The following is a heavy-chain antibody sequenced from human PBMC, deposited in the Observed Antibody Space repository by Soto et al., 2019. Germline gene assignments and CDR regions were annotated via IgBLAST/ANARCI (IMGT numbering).Heavy chain of an antibody. CDR1: GDSIRDSF. J-gene: IGHJ4*02. D-gene: IGHD3-22*01. Sequence: QVQLQESGPGLVKPSETLSLTCTVSGDSIRDSFWSWVRQPPGKGLEWIGLVHHTGNTNYNPSLETRVTMLVDTSANHFSLTLTSVTPADTAIYYCARGREDNSDHHFGHLFDSWGQGTLVTVSS. CDR2: VHHTGNT. CDR3: ARGREDNSDHHFGHLFDS. V-gene: IGHV4-59*01.